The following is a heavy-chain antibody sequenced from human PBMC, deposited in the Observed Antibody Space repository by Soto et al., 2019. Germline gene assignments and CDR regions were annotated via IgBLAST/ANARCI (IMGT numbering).Heavy chain of an antibody. CDR3: ARERPVGLGSRSPDAFDI. V-gene: IGHV1-69*12. Sequence: QVQLVQSGAEVKKPGSSVKVSCKASGGTFSSYAISWVRQAPGQGLEWMGGIIPIFGTANYAQKFQGRVTITANESTSTADMELSSLRSEDTAVYYCARERPVGLGSRSPDAFDIWGQGTMVTVSS. CDR2: IIPIFGTA. D-gene: IGHD1-26*01. CDR1: GGTFSSYA. J-gene: IGHJ3*02.